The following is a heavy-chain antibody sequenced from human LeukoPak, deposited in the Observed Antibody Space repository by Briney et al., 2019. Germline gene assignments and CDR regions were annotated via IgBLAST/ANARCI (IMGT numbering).Heavy chain of an antibody. J-gene: IGHJ4*02. D-gene: IGHD2-15*01. CDR2: ISYDGSNK. Sequence: QSGGSLRLSCAASRFTFSSYVMHWVRQAPGKGLEWVAVISYDGSNKYYADSVKGRFTISRDNSKNTLYLQMNSLRVEDTAVYYCARPLYCSGGSCLHDLDYWGQGTLVTVCS. CDR3: ARPLYCSGGSCLHDLDY. CDR1: RFTFSSYV. V-gene: IGHV3-30*03.